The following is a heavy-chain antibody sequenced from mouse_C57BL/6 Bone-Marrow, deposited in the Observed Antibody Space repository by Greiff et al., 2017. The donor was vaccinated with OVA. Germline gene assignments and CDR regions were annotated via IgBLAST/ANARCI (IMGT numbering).Heavy chain of an antibody. J-gene: IGHJ4*01. V-gene: IGHV1-26*01. CDR2: ISPNNGGT. CDR1: GYTFTDYY. CDR3: ANNTSSYSYYAMVC. D-gene: IGHD1-1*01. Sequence: EVQLQQSGPELVKPGASVKISCKASGYTFTDYYMNWVKQSHGKSLEWIGDISPNNGGTSYNQKFKGKATLTVDKSSSTAYMELRSLTSECCAVYYCANNTSSYSYYAMVCWGQGTSVTVSS.